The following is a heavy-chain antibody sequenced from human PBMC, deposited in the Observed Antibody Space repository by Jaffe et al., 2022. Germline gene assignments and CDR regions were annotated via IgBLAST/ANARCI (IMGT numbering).Heavy chain of an antibody. V-gene: IGHV3-23*01. CDR3: AKDLGGEFFLRNKQGEYSNY. CDR1: GFTFSSYA. J-gene: IGHJ4*02. D-gene: IGHD6-6*01. Sequence: EVQLLESGGGLVQPGGSLRLSCAASGFTFSSYAMSWVRQAPGKGLEWVSAISGSGGSTYYADSVKGRFTISRDNSKNTLYLQMNSLRAEDTAVYYCAKDLGGEFFLRNKQGEYSNYWGQGTLVTVSS. CDR2: ISGSGGST.